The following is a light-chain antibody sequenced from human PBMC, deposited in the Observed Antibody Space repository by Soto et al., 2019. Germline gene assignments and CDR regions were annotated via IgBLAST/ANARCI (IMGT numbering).Light chain of an antibody. V-gene: IGKV3-20*01. CDR3: QQYGRSPT. J-gene: IGKJ5*01. CDR1: QTVSSTY. Sequence: ESLLTQSPGTLSLFPGDKVTLSSRASQTVSSTYFAWYQQRPGQPPRLLIYGASRRAAGIPDRFSGSGSGTDFTLTISRLEPEDFAVYYCQQYGRSPTFGQGTRLEIK. CDR2: GAS.